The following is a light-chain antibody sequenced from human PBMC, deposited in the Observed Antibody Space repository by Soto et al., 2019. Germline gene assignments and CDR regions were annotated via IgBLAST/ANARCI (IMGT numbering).Light chain of an antibody. CDR1: SGHSNYA. CDR3: QTWGTGIQV. V-gene: IGLV4-69*01. Sequence: QPVLTQSPSASASLGASVKLTCTLSSGHSNYAIAWHQQQPEKGPRYLMKLNSDGRHSKGDGIPDRFSGSTSGAERYLTIASLQYEDEADYYCQTWGTGIQVFGGGTKLTVL. CDR2: LNSDGRH. J-gene: IGLJ2*01.